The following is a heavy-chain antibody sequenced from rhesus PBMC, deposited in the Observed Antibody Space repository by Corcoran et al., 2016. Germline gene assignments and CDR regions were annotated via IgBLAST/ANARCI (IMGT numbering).Heavy chain of an antibody. CDR2: IYWDDDK. Sequence: QVTLKESGPALVNPPQTLTLTCTFSGFSLRPSGMGVGWICPPSRKTLKWLAVIYWDDDKRYNTSQNSRLNISNDTSKNQVVLTMTNKDPVDTATYYCARKSRSGLYYFDYWGQGVLVTVSS. D-gene: IGHD6-31*01. CDR1: GFSLRPSGMG. CDR3: ARKSRSGLYYFDY. J-gene: IGHJ4*01. V-gene: IGHV2-1*01.